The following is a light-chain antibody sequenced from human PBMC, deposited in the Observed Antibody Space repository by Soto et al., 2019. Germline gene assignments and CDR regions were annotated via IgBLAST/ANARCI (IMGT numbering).Light chain of an antibody. Sequence: EIVLTQSPGTLSLSPGERATLSCRASQSVSSKLAWYQQKPGQAPRLLISGASSRATGIPDRFSGSGSGTDFTLTISRLEPEDFAMYFCQQYSGSPITFGQGTRLDIK. CDR2: GAS. CDR3: QQYSGSPIT. CDR1: QSVSSK. V-gene: IGKV3-20*01. J-gene: IGKJ5*01.